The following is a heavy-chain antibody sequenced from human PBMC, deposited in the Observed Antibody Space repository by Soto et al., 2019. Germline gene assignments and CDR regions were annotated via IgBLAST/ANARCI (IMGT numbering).Heavy chain of an antibody. V-gene: IGHV3-30*18. CDR2: ISYDGSNK. CDR1: GFTFSSYG. Sequence: QVQLVESGGGVVQPGRSLRLSCAASGFTFSSYGMHWVRQAPGKGLEWVAVISYDGSNKYYADSVKGRFTISRDNSKNTLYLQMNSLRAEDTAVYYCAKDFWSGYYMRYYYYYGMDVWGQGTTVTVSS. J-gene: IGHJ6*02. D-gene: IGHD3-3*01. CDR3: AKDFWSGYYMRYYYYYGMDV.